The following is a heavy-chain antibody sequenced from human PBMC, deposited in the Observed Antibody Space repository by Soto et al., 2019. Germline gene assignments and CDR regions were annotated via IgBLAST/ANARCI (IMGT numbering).Heavy chain of an antibody. D-gene: IGHD3-10*01. Sequence: QITLKESGPTLVKPTQTLTLTCAFSGFSLNTRGVGVGWIRQPPGKALEWLALIYWDNDKRYSPSLKSRLTTTKDTPKNRVVLMMTDRDPVDTATYYCAHHNSYGSGSVYWGQGTLVTVSS. V-gene: IGHV2-5*02. CDR2: IYWDNDK. CDR3: AHHNSYGSGSVY. CDR1: GFSLNTRGVG. J-gene: IGHJ4*02.